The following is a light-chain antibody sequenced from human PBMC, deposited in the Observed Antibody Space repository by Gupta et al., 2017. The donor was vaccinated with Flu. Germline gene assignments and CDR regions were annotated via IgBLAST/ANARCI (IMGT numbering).Light chain of an antibody. Sequence: GERATLSCRASQSVSSNLAWYQHKPGQAPRLLIHGASTRATGIPARFSGSGSGTEFTLTISSLQSEDYAVYYCQQYNDWPPITFGQGTRLEIK. J-gene: IGKJ5*01. CDR2: GAS. CDR3: QQYNDWPPIT. CDR1: QSVSSN. V-gene: IGKV3D-15*01.